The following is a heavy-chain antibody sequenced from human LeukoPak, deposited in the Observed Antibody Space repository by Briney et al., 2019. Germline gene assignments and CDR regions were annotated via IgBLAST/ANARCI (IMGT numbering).Heavy chain of an antibody. D-gene: IGHD3-10*01. V-gene: IGHV3-21*06. CDR2: IATSSDYI. CDR3: ARGRSITILRGVAISDGFDI. Sequence: GGSLRLSCAASGFTFSTYSMNWVRQAPGKGLEWVSSIATSSDYIYYTGSLKGRFTISRDNAKNSLYLHMNSLRPDDTAVYYCARGRSITILRGVAISDGFDIWGQGTKVTVS. CDR1: GFTFSTYS. J-gene: IGHJ3*02.